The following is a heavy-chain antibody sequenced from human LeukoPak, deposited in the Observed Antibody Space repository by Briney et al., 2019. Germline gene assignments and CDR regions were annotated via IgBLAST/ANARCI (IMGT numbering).Heavy chain of an antibody. CDR3: ARGGYCGGDCSSNRALVYDY. Sequence: PSETLSLTCAVYGGSFSGYYWSGIRQPPGKGLEWVGEMNHSGSTNYNQSLKSRVTISVDTSKSQFSLKLSSVTAADTAVYYCARGGYCGGDCSSNRALVYDYWGQGTLVTVSS. J-gene: IGHJ4*02. V-gene: IGHV4-34*01. CDR1: GGSFSGYY. CDR2: MNHSGST. D-gene: IGHD2-21*02.